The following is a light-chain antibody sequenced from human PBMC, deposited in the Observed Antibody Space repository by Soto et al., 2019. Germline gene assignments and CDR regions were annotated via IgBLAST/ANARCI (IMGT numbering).Light chain of an antibody. V-gene: IGLV2-23*01. J-gene: IGLJ1*01. Sequence: QSVLTQPASVSGSPGQSITISCTGTSSDIGNYDLVSWYQQHPGKAPKLMIYEASKRPSGVSSRFSGSKSGNMASLTISGLQAEDEADYYCCSYAGSNTHVFGTGTKVTVL. CDR2: EAS. CDR3: CSYAGSNTHV. CDR1: SSDIGNYDL.